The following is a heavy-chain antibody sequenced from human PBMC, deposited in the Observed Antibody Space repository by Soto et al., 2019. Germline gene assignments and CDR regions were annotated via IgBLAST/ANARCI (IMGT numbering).Heavy chain of an antibody. D-gene: IGHD6-13*01. CDR2: IYQSGST. CDR3: ARAAYGSSTLFDY. J-gene: IGHJ4*02. Sequence: PSETLSLTCAVSGYFFSSDYFWGWIRQPPGRGLGWIGSIYQSGSTYYNPSLKSRVSTSVDTSKNQFSLKLSSVTAADTAVYYCARAAYGSSTLFDYWGRGALVTVSS. CDR1: GYFFSSDYF. V-gene: IGHV4-38-2*01.